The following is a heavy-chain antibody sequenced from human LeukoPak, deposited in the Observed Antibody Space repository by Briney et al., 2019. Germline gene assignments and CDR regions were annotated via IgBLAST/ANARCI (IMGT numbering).Heavy chain of an antibody. J-gene: IGHJ6*02. CDR2: ISSSSSYI. Sequence: GGSLRLSCTASGFTFSSYSMNWVRQAPGKGLEWVSSISSSSSYIYYADSVKGRFTIFRDNAKNSLYLQMNSLRAEDTAVYYCARDPSLGSYYYYGMDVWGQGTTVTVSS. CDR1: GFTFSSYS. CDR3: ARDPSLGSYYYYGMDV. V-gene: IGHV3-21*01.